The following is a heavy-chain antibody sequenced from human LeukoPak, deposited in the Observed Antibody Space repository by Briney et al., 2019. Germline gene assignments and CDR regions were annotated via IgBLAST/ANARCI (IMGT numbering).Heavy chain of an antibody. CDR2: IYPSGGST. V-gene: IGHV1-46*01. Sequence: ASVKVPCKASGYNFISYYMHWVRRAPGQGLEWMGIIYPSGGSTSYAQKFQDRVTMTRDTSTSTVYMELSSLKSEDTAVYYCAREDVVLVDAVRYYYYGMDVWGQGTTVTVSS. CDR1: GYNFISYY. J-gene: IGHJ6*02. CDR3: AREDVVLVDAVRYYYYGMDV. D-gene: IGHD2-8*01.